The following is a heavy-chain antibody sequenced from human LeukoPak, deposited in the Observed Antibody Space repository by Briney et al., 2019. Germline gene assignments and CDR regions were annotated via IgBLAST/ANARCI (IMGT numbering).Heavy chain of an antibody. V-gene: IGHV4-34*01. CDR2: INHSGST. CDR1: GGSFSGYY. CDR3: ARSGGYYYMDV. J-gene: IGHJ6*03. D-gene: IGHD3-10*01. Sequence: SETLSLTCAVYGGSFSGYYWSWIRQPPGKGLEWIGEINHSGSTNYNPSLMSRVTISVGTSKNQFSLKLSSVTAADTAVYYCARSGGYYYMDVWGNGTTVTVSS.